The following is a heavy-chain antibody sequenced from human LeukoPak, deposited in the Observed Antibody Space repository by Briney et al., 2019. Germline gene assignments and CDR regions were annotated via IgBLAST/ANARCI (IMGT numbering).Heavy chain of an antibody. CDR1: GSSFTSYW. V-gene: IGHV5-51*01. Sequence: GXXLQISCKGSGSSFTSYWIGWVRQLPGKGLEWMGIIYPGDSDTRYSPSFQGQVTISADKSSSTAYLQWSSLKASDTAMYYCARQAGLESGIDYWGQGTLVTVSS. CDR2: IYPGDSDT. J-gene: IGHJ4*02. D-gene: IGHD1-1*01. CDR3: ARQAGLESGIDY.